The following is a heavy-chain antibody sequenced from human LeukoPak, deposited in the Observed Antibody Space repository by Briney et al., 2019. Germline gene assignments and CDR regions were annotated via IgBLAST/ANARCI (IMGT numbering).Heavy chain of an antibody. Sequence: SETLSLSCTVSGGSISSYYWSWIRQPAGKGLEWIGRIYTSGSTNYNPSLKSRVTISVDTSKNQFSLKLSSVTAADTAVYYCARVTGYMIEDYFDYWGQGTLVTVSS. CDR2: IYTSGST. CDR3: ARVTGYMIEDYFDY. J-gene: IGHJ4*02. D-gene: IGHD3-22*01. CDR1: GGSISSYY. V-gene: IGHV4-4*07.